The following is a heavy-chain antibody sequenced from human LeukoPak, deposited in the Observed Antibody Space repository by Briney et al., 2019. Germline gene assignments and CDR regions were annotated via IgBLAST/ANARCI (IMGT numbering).Heavy chain of an antibody. J-gene: IGHJ4*02. CDR1: GFTVSSNY. Sequence: PGGSLRLSCAASGFTVSSNYMSWVRQAPGKGLEWVSVIYSGGSTYYADSVKGRFTISRDNSKNTLYLQMNSLRAEDTAVYYCARIPHPLYYFDYWGQGTLVTVSS. CDR2: IYSGGST. CDR3: ARIPHPLYYFDY. V-gene: IGHV3-53*01.